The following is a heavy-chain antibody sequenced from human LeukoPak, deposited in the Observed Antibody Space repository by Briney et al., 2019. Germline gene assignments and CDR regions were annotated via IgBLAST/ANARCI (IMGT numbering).Heavy chain of an antibody. CDR2: ISYDGSNK. CDR3: AKARLGLYYYYYGMDV. J-gene: IGHJ6*02. V-gene: IGHV3-30*18. Sequence: QTGGSLRLSCAASGFTFSSYGMHWVRQAPGKGLEWVAVISYDGSNKYYADSVKGRFTISRDNSKNTLYLQMNSLRAEDTAVYYCAKARLGLYYYYYGMDVWGQGTTVTVSS. D-gene: IGHD1-26*01. CDR1: GFTFSSYG.